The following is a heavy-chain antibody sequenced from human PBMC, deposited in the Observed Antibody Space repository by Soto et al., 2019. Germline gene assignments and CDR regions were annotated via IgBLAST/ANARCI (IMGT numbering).Heavy chain of an antibody. CDR3: ARAGAATLSDY. V-gene: IGHV4-39*07. Sequence: PSETLSLTCTVSGCSISSSSYYWGWIRQPPGKGLEWIGSIYYSGSTYYNPSLKSRVTISVDTSKNQFSLKLSSVTAADTAVYYCARAGAATLSDYWGQGTLVTVSS. D-gene: IGHD2-15*01. CDR2: IYYSGST. J-gene: IGHJ4*02. CDR1: GCSISSSSYY.